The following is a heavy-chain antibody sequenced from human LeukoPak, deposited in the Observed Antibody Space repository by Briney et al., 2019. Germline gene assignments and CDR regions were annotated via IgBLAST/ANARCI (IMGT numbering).Heavy chain of an antibody. CDR3: ARDRWSSTSYNDY. D-gene: IGHD2-2*01. CDR2: IWYDANNK. CDR1: GFTLSNYG. Sequence: GGSLRLSCAASGFTLSNYGMHWVRQAPGKGLGGVAVIWYDANNKYYADSVKGRFTISRDNSNNTLYLQMNSLRAEDTAVYYCARDRWSSTSYNDYWGQGTLVTVSS. J-gene: IGHJ4*02. V-gene: IGHV3-33*01.